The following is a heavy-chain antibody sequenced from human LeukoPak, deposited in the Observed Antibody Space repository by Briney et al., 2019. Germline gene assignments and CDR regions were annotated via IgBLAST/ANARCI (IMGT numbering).Heavy chain of an antibody. CDR2: ISGSVGNT. CDR1: GFTFSSYA. Sequence: GGSLRLSCAAPGFTFSSYAMSWVRQAPGKGLEWVSIISGSVGNTYYADSVKGRFTIFRDNSKDTLYLQMNSLRAEDTAVYYCAKEPVRGDVGYFDYWGQGTLVTVSS. CDR3: AKEPVRGDVGYFDY. D-gene: IGHD3-16*01. J-gene: IGHJ4*02. V-gene: IGHV3-23*01.